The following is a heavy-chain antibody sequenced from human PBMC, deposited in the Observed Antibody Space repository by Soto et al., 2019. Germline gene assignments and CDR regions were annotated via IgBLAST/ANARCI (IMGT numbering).Heavy chain of an antibody. V-gene: IGHV3-30-3*01. CDR1: GFTFSSYA. D-gene: IGHD6-13*01. Sequence: GGSLRLSCAASGFTFSSYAMHWVRQAPGKGLEWVAVITYDGSNKYYADSVKGRFTISRDNSKNTLYLQMNSLRAEDTAVYYCAREDSSSWYGVLNIYYYYYGMDVWGQGTTVTVSS. J-gene: IGHJ6*02. CDR2: ITYDGSNK. CDR3: AREDSSSWYGVLNIYYYYYGMDV.